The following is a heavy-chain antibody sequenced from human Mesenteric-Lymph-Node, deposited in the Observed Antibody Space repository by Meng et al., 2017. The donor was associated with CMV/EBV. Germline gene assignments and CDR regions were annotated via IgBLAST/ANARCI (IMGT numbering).Heavy chain of an antibody. CDR1: GFTFRSFS. V-gene: IGHV3-30*02. D-gene: IGHD2-15*01. CDR2: IRYDGSYR. J-gene: IGHJ6*02. CDR3: AKELLGMTSVTHYYYYYGVDV. Sequence: GGSLRLSCEASGFTFRSFSMHWVRQAPGKGLDWVAFIRYDGSYRYYGESVKGRFTISRDNARNTLFLQMDSLRPEDTAVYYCAKELLGMTSVTHYYYYYGVDVWGQGTTVTVSS.